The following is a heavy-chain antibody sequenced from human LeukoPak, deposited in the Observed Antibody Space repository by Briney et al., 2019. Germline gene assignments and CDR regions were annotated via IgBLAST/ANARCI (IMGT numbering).Heavy chain of an antibody. J-gene: IGHJ4*02. CDR1: GYSISNGYF. D-gene: IGHD2-15*01. V-gene: IGHV4-38-2*02. CDR2: VYHVGTT. Sequence: SETLSLTCSVSGYSISNGYFWGWIRQPPGKGLEWIGVYHVGTTDYNPSLKSRVTISVDTSKNQFSLKLSSVTAADTAVYYCARRGRYCSGGSCYYLLDYWGQGTLVTVSS. CDR3: ARRGRYCSGGSCYYLLDY.